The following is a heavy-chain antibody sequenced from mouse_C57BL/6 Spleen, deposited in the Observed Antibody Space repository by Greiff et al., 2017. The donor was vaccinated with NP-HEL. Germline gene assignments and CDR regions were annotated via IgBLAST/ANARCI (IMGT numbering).Heavy chain of an antibody. D-gene: IGHD1-1*01. CDR1: GYAFSSYW. Sequence: QVQLQQPGAELVKPGASVKISCKASGYAFSSYWMNWVKQRPGKGLEWIGQIYPGDGDTNYNGKFKGKATLTADKSSSTAYMQLSSLTSEDSAVYFCARRDGSSYRYFDVWGTGTTVTVSS. J-gene: IGHJ1*03. V-gene: IGHV1-80*01. CDR2: IYPGDGDT. CDR3: ARRDGSSYRYFDV.